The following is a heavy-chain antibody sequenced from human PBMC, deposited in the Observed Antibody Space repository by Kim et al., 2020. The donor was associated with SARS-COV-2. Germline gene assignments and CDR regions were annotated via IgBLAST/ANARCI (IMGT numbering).Heavy chain of an antibody. J-gene: IGHJ4*02. D-gene: IGHD3-10*01. Sequence: ASVKVSCKASGYTFTSYGISWVRQAPGQGLEWMGWISAYNGNTNYAQKLQGRVTMTTDTSTSTAYMELRSLRSDDTAVYYCARASTIVRDFNGPEGYWGQGTLVTVSS. V-gene: IGHV1-18*01. CDR3: ARASTIVRDFNGPEGY. CDR1: GYTFTSYG. CDR2: ISAYNGNT.